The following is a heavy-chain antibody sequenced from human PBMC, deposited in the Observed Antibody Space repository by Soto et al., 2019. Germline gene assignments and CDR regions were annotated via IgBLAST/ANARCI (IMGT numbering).Heavy chain of an antibody. CDR2: INHSGST. J-gene: IGHJ4*02. D-gene: IGHD2-15*01. CDR3: VRTSLGVAAATREDY. Sequence: ASETLSLTCAVYGGSFSGYYWSWIRQPPGKGLEWIGEINHSGSTNYNPSLKGRFTISRDNAKNTLYLQMNSLRAEDTAVYYCVRTSLGVAAATREDYWGQGTLVTVSS. CDR1: GGSFSGYY. V-gene: IGHV4-34*01.